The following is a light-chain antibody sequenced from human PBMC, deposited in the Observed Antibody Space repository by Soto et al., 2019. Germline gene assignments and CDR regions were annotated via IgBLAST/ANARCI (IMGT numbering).Light chain of an antibody. Sequence: IQMTQSPSSLSASLGDRVTISCRASQGVGTKLNWYQQKPGQAPRLLIYTAFPVQSGVPSRFSGSGSGTDFTLTIGSLQPEDFATYYCQQAFSAEWTFGQGTKVDIK. CDR2: TAF. V-gene: IGKV1-39*01. CDR1: QGVGTK. J-gene: IGKJ1*01. CDR3: QQAFSAEWT.